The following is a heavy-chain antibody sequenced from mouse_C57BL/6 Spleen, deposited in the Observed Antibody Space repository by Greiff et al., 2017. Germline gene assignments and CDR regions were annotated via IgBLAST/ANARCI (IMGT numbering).Heavy chain of an antibody. V-gene: IGHV1-82*01. CDR3: ARLTGTRAMDY. CDR2: IYPGDGDT. D-gene: IGHD4-1*01. Sequence: VQLQQSGPELVKPGASVKISCKASGYAFSSSWMNWVKQRPGKGLERIGRIYPGDGDTNYNGKFKGKATLTADKSSSTAYMQLSSLTSEDSAVYFCARLTGTRAMDYWGQGTSVTVSS. J-gene: IGHJ4*01. CDR1: GYAFSSSW.